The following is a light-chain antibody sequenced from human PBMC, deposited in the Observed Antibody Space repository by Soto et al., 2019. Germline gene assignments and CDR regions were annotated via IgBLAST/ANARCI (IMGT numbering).Light chain of an antibody. CDR3: QQFYYYPHT. CDR2: GAS. Sequence: IQMTQSPSSLSASVGEGVTLTCRASPTIATYLNWYQQKPGQVPEVLIYGASRLHVGVPSRFTGSGYGTDFTLTINNLQPEDFAIYYCQQFYYYPHTFGQGTKLEVK. J-gene: IGKJ2*01. CDR1: PTIATY. V-gene: IGKV1-39*01.